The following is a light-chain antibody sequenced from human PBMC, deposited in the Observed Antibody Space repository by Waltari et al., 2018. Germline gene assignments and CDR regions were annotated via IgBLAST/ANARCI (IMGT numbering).Light chain of an antibody. CDR1: QNVGRS. J-gene: IGKJ1*01. Sequence: IVLTQSPGTLSLSPGESATLSCRASQNVGRSLVWYQQKPGQAHRLLIYDTSTRATGIPDRFSGSGSGTDFSLTIARLEPEDFAVYYCQHKVRLPGTFGQGTKVEI. V-gene: IGKV3-20*01. CDR2: DTS. CDR3: QHKVRLPGT.